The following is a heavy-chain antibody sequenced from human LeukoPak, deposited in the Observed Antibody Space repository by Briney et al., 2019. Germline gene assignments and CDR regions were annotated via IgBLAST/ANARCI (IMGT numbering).Heavy chain of an antibody. CDR2: VNPNSGDT. CDR3: ARGLSHGSWYSDY. V-gene: IGHV1-8*01. Sequence: ASVKVSCKASGCTFTSYDINWVRQATGQGLEWMGWVNPNSGDTGYAQKFQGRVTMTRNTSISTAYMELSSLRSEDTAVYYCARGLSHGSWYSDYWGQGTLVTVSS. D-gene: IGHD6-13*01. J-gene: IGHJ4*02. CDR1: GCTFTSYD.